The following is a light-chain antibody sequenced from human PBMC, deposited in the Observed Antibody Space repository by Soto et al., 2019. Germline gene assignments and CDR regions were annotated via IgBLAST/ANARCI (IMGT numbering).Light chain of an antibody. CDR3: ASYAGTKLFV. Sequence: QSVLTQPPSASGSPGQSLTISCTGASSDVGFYNFVSWYQQRPGKAPKLVIYEVTKRPSGVPDRFSGSKSGSTASLTVSGLQADDEAHYYCASYAGTKLFVFGSGTKV. V-gene: IGLV2-8*01. CDR1: SSDVGFYNF. CDR2: EVT. J-gene: IGLJ1*01.